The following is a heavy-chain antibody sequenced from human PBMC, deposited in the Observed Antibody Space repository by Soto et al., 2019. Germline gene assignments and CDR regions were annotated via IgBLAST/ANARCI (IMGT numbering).Heavy chain of an antibody. CDR2: ISGSGDRT. J-gene: IGHJ6*03. Sequence: EVQVLESGGGLVQPGGSRRLSCAASGFTFSDYGMTWVRQAPGKGLEWVSAISGSGDRTYYADSVRGRFTISRDNSKNTLYVQMNSLRAEDTAVYYCAKATRGYYYYMGVWGKGTTVTVS. CDR3: AKATRGYYYYMGV. CDR1: GFTFSDYG. V-gene: IGHV3-23*01. D-gene: IGHD2-2*01.